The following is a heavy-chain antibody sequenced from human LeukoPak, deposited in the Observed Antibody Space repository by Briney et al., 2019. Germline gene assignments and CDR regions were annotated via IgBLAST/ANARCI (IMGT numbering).Heavy chain of an antibody. CDR1: GGSISSGGYS. Sequence: SETLSLTCTVSGGSISSGGYSWTWIRQPPGKGLEWIGYISHSGSTYYNPSLKSRVTISVDRSKNQFSLKLSSVTAADTAVYYCARDLPTTVVTPDAFDIWGQGTMVTVSS. V-gene: IGHV4-30-2*01. CDR3: ARDLPTTVVTPDAFDI. D-gene: IGHD4-23*01. J-gene: IGHJ3*02. CDR2: ISHSGST.